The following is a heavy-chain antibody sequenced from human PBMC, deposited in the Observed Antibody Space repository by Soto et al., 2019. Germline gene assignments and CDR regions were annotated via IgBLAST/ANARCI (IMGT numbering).Heavy chain of an antibody. CDR1: GFKFSNYA. V-gene: IGHV3-23*01. Sequence: QTGGSLRLSCAASGFKFSNYAMSWVRQAPGKGLEWVSLISATGGGTYYADSVKGRFTISRDNSHNTLYLQVHSLTAEDTAVYYCAKDRRAGGNSAFYFDLWGQGAQVTVSS. D-gene: IGHD3-16*01. CDR3: AKDRRAGGNSAFYFDL. CDR2: ISATGGGT. J-gene: IGHJ5*02.